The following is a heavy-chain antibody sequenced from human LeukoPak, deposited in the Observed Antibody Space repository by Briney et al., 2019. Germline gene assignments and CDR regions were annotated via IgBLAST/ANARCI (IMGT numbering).Heavy chain of an antibody. D-gene: IGHD6-6*01. Sequence: GSLRLSCAASGVTSNYMTWVRQAPGKGLEWVSVIYNGGTTYCADSVKGRFTISRDNSKSTLFVYLQMNSLRTDDTALYYCAGGGEAARSLAYWGQGALVTVSS. CDR2: IYNGGTT. V-gene: IGHV3-66*02. CDR3: AGGGEAARSLAY. CDR1: GVTSNY. J-gene: IGHJ4*02.